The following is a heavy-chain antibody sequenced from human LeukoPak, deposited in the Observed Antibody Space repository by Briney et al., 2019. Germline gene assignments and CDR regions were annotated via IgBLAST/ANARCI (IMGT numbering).Heavy chain of an antibody. CDR2: IYHSGST. CDR3: ARATYCGGDCPNWFDP. D-gene: IGHD2-21*02. J-gene: IGHJ5*02. V-gene: IGHV4-39*07. CDR1: SGSVSNSHYY. Sequence: SETLSLTCTVSSGSVSNSHYYWAWVRQPPGKGLEWIGYIYHSGSTYYNPSLKSRVTISVDRSKNQFSLKLSSVTAADTAVYYCARATYCGGDCPNWFDPWGQGTLVTVSS.